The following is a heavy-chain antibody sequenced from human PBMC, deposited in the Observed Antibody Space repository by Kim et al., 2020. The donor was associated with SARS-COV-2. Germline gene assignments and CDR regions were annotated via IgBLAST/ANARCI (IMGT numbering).Heavy chain of an antibody. CDR1: GGTFSSYA. D-gene: IGHD2-15*01. CDR2: IIPIFGTA. Sequence: SVKVSCKASGGTFSSYAISWVRQAPGQGLEWMGGIIPIFGTANYAQKFQGRVTITADESTSTAYMELSSLRSEDTAVYYCARVREGCSGGSCYSPNYYYYYMDLWGKGTTVTVSS. V-gene: IGHV1-69*13. CDR3: ARVREGCSGGSCYSPNYYYYYMDL. J-gene: IGHJ6*03.